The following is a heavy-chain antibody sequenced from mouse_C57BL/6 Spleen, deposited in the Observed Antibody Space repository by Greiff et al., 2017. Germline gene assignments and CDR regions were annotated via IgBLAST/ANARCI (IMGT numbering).Heavy chain of an antibody. Sequence: EVQGVESGGGLVKPGGSLTLSCAASGFTFSSYAMSWVRQTPEKRLEWVATISDGGSYTDYPDNVKGRFTISRDNAKNNLYLQMSHLKSEDTAMYYCARDYYGSSPWYFDYWGQGTTLTVSS. D-gene: IGHD1-1*01. CDR1: GFTFSSYA. J-gene: IGHJ2*01. V-gene: IGHV5-4*01. CDR2: ISDGGSYT. CDR3: ARDYYGSSPWYFDY.